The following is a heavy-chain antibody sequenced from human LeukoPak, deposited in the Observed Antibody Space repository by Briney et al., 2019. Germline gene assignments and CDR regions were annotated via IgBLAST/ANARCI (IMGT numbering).Heavy chain of an antibody. Sequence: GGSLRLSCAVSGFPLSDAWMNWVRQAPGKGLEWVGRIKRTVYGAPTDYAAPVKGRFIITRDDSRNMLYLQMNSLKTEDTAVYFCTSGYSGARHGHYWGPGTLVIVSS. J-gene: IGHJ4*02. CDR2: IKRTVYGAPT. V-gene: IGHV3-15*07. CDR1: GFPLSDAW. CDR3: TSGYSGARHGHY. D-gene: IGHD5-12*01.